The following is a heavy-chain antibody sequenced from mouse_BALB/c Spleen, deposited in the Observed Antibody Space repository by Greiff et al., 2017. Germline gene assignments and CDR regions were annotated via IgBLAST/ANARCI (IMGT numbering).Heavy chain of an antibody. J-gene: IGHJ2*01. D-gene: IGHD2-1*01. CDR3: ARGYGNYALYYFDY. CDR2: IWSGGST. V-gene: IGHV2-2*02. CDR1: GFSLTSYG. Sequence: VQLQQSGPGLVQPSQSLSITCTVSGFSLTSYGVHCVRQSPGKGLEWLGVIWSGGSTDYNAAFISRLSISKDNSKSQVFFKMNSLQANDTAIYYCARGYGNYALYYFDYWGQGTTLTVSS.